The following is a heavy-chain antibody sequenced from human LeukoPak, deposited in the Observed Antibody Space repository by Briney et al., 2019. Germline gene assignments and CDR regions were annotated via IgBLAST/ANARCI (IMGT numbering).Heavy chain of an antibody. CDR1: RFTFSNYW. CDR3: ARDVGYDSSGSYPYYFDY. D-gene: IGHD3-22*01. Sequence: GGSLRLSCAASRFTFSNYWMTWVRQAPGKGLEWEANIKQDGGEKHYVDSVQGRFTISRDNAKNSLYLQMNSLRAEDTAVYYCARDVGYDSSGSYPYYFDYWGLGTLVTVSS. J-gene: IGHJ4*02. CDR2: IKQDGGEK. V-gene: IGHV3-7*05.